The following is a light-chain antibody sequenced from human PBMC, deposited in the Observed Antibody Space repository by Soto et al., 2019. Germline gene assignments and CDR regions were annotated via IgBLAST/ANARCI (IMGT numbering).Light chain of an antibody. CDR2: DAS. V-gene: IGKV3-11*01. Sequence: EIALTQSQATLSLSPGERATLACRASQSFSSHLAWYQQKPGQAPRLLIYDASKRATGIPARFSGRGSGTDFTLTISSLEPEDFAVYYCQQRSNWPPVITFGQGTRLEIK. CDR1: QSFSSH. J-gene: IGKJ5*01. CDR3: QQRSNWPPVIT.